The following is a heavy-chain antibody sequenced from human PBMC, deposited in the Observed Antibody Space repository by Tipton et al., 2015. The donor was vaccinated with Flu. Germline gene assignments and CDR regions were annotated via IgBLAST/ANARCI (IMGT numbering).Heavy chain of an antibody. Sequence: LRLSCTVSGGSISSSSYYWGWIRQPPGKGLEWIGSIYYSGSTYYNPSLKSRVTISVDTSKNQFPRKLSSVTAADTAVYYCARGAGRGEAFGIWGQGTMVTVSS. V-gene: IGHV4-39*06. D-gene: IGHD3-10*01. J-gene: IGHJ3*02. CDR2: IYYSGST. CDR3: ARGAGRGEAFGI. CDR1: GGSISSSSYY.